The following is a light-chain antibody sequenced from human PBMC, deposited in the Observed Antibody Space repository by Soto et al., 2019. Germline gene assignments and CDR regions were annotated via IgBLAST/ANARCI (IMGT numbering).Light chain of an antibody. Sequence: QSALTQPASLSGSPGQSITISCTGTSSDIGAYDYVSWFQQHPGKAPKLMISEVNNRPSGVSNRFSGSKSGNTAYLTISALQVDEEAEHFCFSFTTSSTHVFGTRTKVTV. J-gene: IGLJ1*01. CDR3: FSFTTSSTHV. CDR2: EVN. V-gene: IGLV2-14*01. CDR1: SSDIGAYDY.